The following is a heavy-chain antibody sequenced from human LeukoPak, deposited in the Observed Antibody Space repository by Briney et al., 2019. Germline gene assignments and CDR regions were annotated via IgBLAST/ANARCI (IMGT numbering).Heavy chain of an antibody. V-gene: IGHV1-3*01. D-gene: IGHD2-2*01. J-gene: IGHJ6*02. CDR1: GYTFTSYA. CDR2: INAGNGNT. Sequence: ASVKVSCKDSGYTFTSYAMHWVRQAPGQRLEWMGWINAGNGNTKYSQKFQGRVTITRDTSASTAYMELSSLRSEDTAVYYCAREDIVVVPAAQHTYYYGMDVWGQGTMVTASS. CDR3: AREDIVVVPAAQHTYYYGMDV.